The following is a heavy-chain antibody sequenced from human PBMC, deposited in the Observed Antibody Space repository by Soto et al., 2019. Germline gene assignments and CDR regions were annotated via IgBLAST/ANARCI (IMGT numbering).Heavy chain of an antibody. J-gene: IGHJ3*02. Sequence: GGSLRLSCAASGFTFSSYAMSWVRQAPGKGLEWVSAISGSGGSTYYADSVKGRFTISRDNSKNTLYLQMNSLRAEDTAVYYCAKDRNGLLWFGELLSDAFDIWGQGTMVTVSS. CDR1: GFTFSSYA. CDR3: AKDRNGLLWFGELLSDAFDI. D-gene: IGHD3-10*01. CDR2: ISGSGGST. V-gene: IGHV3-23*01.